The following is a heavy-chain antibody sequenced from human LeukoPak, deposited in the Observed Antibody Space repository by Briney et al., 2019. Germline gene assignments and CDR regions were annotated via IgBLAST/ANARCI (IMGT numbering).Heavy chain of an antibody. V-gene: IGHV3-7*01. CDR3: GRLAHNAWYAIDF. J-gene: IGHJ4*02. Sequence: GGSLRLSCVASDFTFNFYWMTWVRQAPRKGLEWLANILPDGSQKYYVDSVKGRFTISRDNPKNSLYLQINSLRADDTAVYYCGRLAHNAWYAIDFWGQGTLVTVSS. CDR1: DFTFNFYW. D-gene: IGHD2-2*01. CDR2: ILPDGSQK.